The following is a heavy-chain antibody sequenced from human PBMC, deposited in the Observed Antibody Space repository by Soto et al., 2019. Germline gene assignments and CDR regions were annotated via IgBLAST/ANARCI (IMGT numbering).Heavy chain of an antibody. D-gene: IGHD6-19*01. Sequence: SQTLSLTCAISGDSVSSNSAAWNWIRQPPSRGLEWLGRTYYRSRWYNDYVGSVKSRITINPDTSKNQFSLQLNSMTPEDTAVYYCARATWLDYVFDIWGQGSMVTVSS. CDR1: GDSVSSNSAA. CDR2: TYYRSRWYN. V-gene: IGHV6-1*01. CDR3: ARATWLDYVFDI. J-gene: IGHJ3*02.